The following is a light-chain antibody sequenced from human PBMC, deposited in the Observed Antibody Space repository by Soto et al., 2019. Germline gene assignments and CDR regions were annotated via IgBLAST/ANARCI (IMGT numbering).Light chain of an antibody. Sequence: DIEMTKSPTTMSASVGDRVTITCRASQSISSWLAWYQQKPGKAPKLLIYKASSLESGVPSRFSGSGSGTELTLTISSLQPDDCATYYCQQYNSYPITFGQGTRL. V-gene: IGKV1-5*03. CDR2: KAS. CDR3: QQYNSYPIT. CDR1: QSISSW. J-gene: IGKJ5*01.